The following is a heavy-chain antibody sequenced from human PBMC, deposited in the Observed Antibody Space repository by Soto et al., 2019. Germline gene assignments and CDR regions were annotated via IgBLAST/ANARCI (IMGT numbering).Heavy chain of an antibody. D-gene: IGHD6-13*01. CDR1: GRTFTNLD. CDR3: ARYQVAAAFTS. V-gene: IGHV1-8*01. CDR2: MNPNSDT. Sequence: GASVKVSCKASGRTFTNLDINWVRQATGQGLEWMGWMNPNSDTGYAQKFQGRVTMTRDTSTSTVYMELSSLTSEDTAVYYCARYQVAAAFTSWGQGTPVTVSS. J-gene: IGHJ5*02.